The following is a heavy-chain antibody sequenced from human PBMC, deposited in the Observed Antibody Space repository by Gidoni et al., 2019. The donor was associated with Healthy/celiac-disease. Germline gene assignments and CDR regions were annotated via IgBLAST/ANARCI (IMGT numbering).Heavy chain of an antibody. CDR2: IYYSGST. Sequence: QVQLQESGPGLVKPSETLSLTCTVSGGSISRYYWSWIRQPQGKGLEWIGYIYYSGSTNYNPSLKSRVTISVDTSKNQFSLKLSSVTAADTAVYYCARQSWDYGDYTLTFDPWGQGTLVTVSS. D-gene: IGHD4-17*01. CDR1: GGSISRYY. CDR3: ARQSWDYGDYTLTFDP. V-gene: IGHV4-59*08. J-gene: IGHJ5*02.